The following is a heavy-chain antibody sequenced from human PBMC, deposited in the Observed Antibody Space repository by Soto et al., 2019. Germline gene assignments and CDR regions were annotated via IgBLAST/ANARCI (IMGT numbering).Heavy chain of an antibody. D-gene: IGHD2-2*01. CDR1: GGSISSYY. V-gene: IGHV4-59*01. CDR3: ARDRGYCSSTSCYSWFDP. Sequence: SETLSLTCTVSGGSISSYYWSWIRQPPGKGLEWIGYIYYSGSTNYNPSLKSRVTISVDTSKNQFSLKLSSVTAADTAVYYCARDRGYCSSTSCYSWFDPWGQGTLVTVSS. CDR2: IYYSGST. J-gene: IGHJ5*02.